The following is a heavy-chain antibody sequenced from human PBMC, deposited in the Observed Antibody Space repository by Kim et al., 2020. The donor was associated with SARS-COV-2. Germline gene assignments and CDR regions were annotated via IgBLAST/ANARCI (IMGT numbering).Heavy chain of an antibody. CDR3: AREATYYYGSGSYYNVLDY. D-gene: IGHD3-10*01. V-gene: IGHV4-59*01. Sequence: SRVTISVDTSKNQFSLKLSSVTAADTAVYYCAREATYYYGSGSYYNVLDYWGQGTLVTVSS. J-gene: IGHJ4*02.